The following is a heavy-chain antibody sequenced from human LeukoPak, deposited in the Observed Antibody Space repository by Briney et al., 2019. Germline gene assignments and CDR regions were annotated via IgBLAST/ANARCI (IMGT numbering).Heavy chain of an antibody. J-gene: IGHJ5*02. Sequence: SETLSLTCTVSGGSISSYYWSWIRQPAGQGLEWIGRIYTSWSTNYNPSLKSRVTMSVDTSKNQFSLKLSSVTAADTAVYYCARAGYDFWSGYSNWFDPWGQGTLVTVSS. CDR3: ARAGYDFWSGYSNWFDP. CDR1: GGSISSYY. D-gene: IGHD3-3*01. CDR2: IYTSWST. V-gene: IGHV4-4*07.